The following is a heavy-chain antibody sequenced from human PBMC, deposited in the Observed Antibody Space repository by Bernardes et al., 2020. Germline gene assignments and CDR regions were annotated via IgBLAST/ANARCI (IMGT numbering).Heavy chain of an antibody. D-gene: IGHD6-13*01. CDR2: VRDNAHSYTT. CDR3: AAAGANRGRHIFNM. CDR1: GFTFSDHY. J-gene: IGHJ3*02. V-gene: IGHV3-72*01. Sequence: GGSLRLSCAASGFTFSDHYMDWVRQAPGKGLEWVGRVRDNAHSYTTEYAASVKGRFSISRDDSKKSLYLQMSSLRTDDTAVYYCAAAGANRGRHIFNMWGQGTMVTVSS.